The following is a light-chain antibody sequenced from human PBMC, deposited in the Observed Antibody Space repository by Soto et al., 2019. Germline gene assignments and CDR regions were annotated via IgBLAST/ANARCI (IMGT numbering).Light chain of an antibody. CDR3: QQYGSSPT. CDR1: QSVRSSF. CDR2: GAS. V-gene: IGKV3-20*01. J-gene: IGKJ4*01. Sequence: EIVLTQSPGTLSLPPGEGATLSCRASQSVRSSFLAWYQQKPGQAPSLLIYGASSRATGIPDRFSGGGSGTDFTLTITRLEPEDLAVYYCQQYGSSPTFGGGTKVEIK.